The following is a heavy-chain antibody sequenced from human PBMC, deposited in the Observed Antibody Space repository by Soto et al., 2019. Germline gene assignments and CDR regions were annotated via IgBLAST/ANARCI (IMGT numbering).Heavy chain of an antibody. Sequence: QVQLVQSGAEVKKPGASVKVSCKASGYTFTSYGMHWVRQAPGQRLEWMGWINAGNGNTKYSQKFQGRVTITRDTSASTAYMELSSLRSEDTAVYYCARDSITIFGVVNYWGQGTLVTVSS. J-gene: IGHJ4*02. V-gene: IGHV1-3*01. CDR1: GYTFTSYG. CDR3: ARDSITIFGVVNY. CDR2: INAGNGNT. D-gene: IGHD3-3*01.